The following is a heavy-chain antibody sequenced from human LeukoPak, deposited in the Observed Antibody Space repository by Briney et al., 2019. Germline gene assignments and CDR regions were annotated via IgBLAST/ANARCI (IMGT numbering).Heavy chain of an antibody. CDR1: GGSISSSSCY. CDR2: IDYSGTT. D-gene: IGHD2-2*01. Sequence: SETLSLTCTVSGGSISSSSCYWVWIRQPPGTGLEWIGTIDYSGTTYYKPSLKSRVTISVDTSKNQFSLKLSSVTAADTAVYYCAREVDAAAAYNWFDPWGQGTLVTVSS. CDR3: AREVDAAAAYNWFDP. J-gene: IGHJ5*02. V-gene: IGHV4-39*07.